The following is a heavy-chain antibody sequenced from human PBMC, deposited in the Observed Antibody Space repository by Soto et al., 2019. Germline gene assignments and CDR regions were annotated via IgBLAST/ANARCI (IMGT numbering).Heavy chain of an antibody. CDR3: AWQLRGWYGGRSFFDH. J-gene: IGHJ5*02. Sequence: PGESLKISCKGSGYSFTSYWIGWVRQMPGKGLEWMGIIYPGDSDTRYSPSFQGQVTISADKSISTAYLQWSSLKASDTAMYYCAWQLRGWYGGRSFFDHWGQGTLVIVSS. CDR2: IYPGDSDT. V-gene: IGHV5-51*01. CDR1: GYSFTSYW. D-gene: IGHD6-19*01.